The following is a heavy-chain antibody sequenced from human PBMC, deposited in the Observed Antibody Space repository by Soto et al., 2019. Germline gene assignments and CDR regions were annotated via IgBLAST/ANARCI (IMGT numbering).Heavy chain of an antibody. CDR3: AKDSGRGYNYGQHWFGP. Sequence: GGSLRLSYAASGFTFSSYGMHWVRQAPGKGLEWVALISYDGTNKYYADSVKGRFTISRDNSKNTLYLQMNSLRAEDTAVYYCAKDSGRGYNYGQHWFGPWGQGTLVTVSS. D-gene: IGHD5-18*01. V-gene: IGHV3-30*18. J-gene: IGHJ5*02. CDR1: GFTFSSYG. CDR2: ISYDGTNK.